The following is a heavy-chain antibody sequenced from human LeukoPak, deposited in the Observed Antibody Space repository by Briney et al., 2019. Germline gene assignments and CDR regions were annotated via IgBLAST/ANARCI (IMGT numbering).Heavy chain of an antibody. Sequence: ASVKVSCKASGYTFTNYAMNWVRQAPGQGLEWMGGIIPIFDKANYAQKFQGRVTITADKSTSTAYMELSSLRSEDTAVYYCTRDRIAVAGTYDYWGQGTLVTVSS. CDR1: GYTFTNYA. D-gene: IGHD6-19*01. CDR2: IIPIFDKA. J-gene: IGHJ4*02. V-gene: IGHV1-69*06. CDR3: TRDRIAVAGTYDY.